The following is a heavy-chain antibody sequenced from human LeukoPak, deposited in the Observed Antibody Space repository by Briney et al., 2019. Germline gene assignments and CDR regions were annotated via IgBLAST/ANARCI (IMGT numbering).Heavy chain of an antibody. CDR2: INPNSGGT. J-gene: IGHJ4*02. CDR1: GYTFTEYY. CDR3: ARDFERPDY. Sequence: ASVKVSCKASGYTFTEYYIHWGRQTPGQWLEWMGRINPNSGGTNYAQKFQGRVTMTRDTSISTAYMELRRLRSDDTAVYYCARDFERPDYWGQGTLVTVSS. V-gene: IGHV1-2*06.